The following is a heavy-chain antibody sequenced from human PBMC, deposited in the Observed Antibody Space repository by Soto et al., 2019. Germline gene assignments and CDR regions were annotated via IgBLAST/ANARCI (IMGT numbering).Heavy chain of an antibody. V-gene: IGHV1-69*12. Sequence: QVQLVQSGAEVKKPGSSVKVSCKASGGTFSSYAISWVRQAPGQGLEWMGGIIPIFGTADYAQKFQGGVTITADASTSTGNMELSSLRSEDTAVYYCASHYDSSGYYYRGLDYWGQGTLVTVSS. D-gene: IGHD3-22*01. CDR1: GGTFSSYA. CDR3: ASHYDSSGYYYRGLDY. J-gene: IGHJ4*02. CDR2: IIPIFGTA.